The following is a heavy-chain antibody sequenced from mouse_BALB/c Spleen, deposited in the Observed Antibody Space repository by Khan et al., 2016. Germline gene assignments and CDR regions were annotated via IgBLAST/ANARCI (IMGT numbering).Heavy chain of an antibody. D-gene: IGHD1-1*01. CDR2: ICPGNSDN. V-gene: IGHV1-5*01. CDR1: DYSFTSYW. J-gene: IGHJ4*01. CDR3: ANDYGSNDVLHY. Sequence: VQLQQSGTVLARPGASVKMSCKASDYSFTSYWMHWVKQRPGQGLEWIGAICPGNSDNRYNQKFKGKAKLTAVTSASTAYMELSSLTNEDSAVYYCANDYGSNDVLHYWGQGTSVTVSS.